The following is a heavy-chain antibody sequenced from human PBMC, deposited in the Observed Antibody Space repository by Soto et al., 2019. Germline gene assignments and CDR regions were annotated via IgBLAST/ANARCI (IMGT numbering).Heavy chain of an antibody. CDR2: INPNSGGT. D-gene: IGHD6-6*01. Sequence: ASVKVSCKASGGTFSSYAISWVRQAPGQGLEWMGGINPNSGGTNYAQKFQGWVTMTRDTSISTAYMELSRLRSDDTAVYYCTRGASIAALVEKRISYYYGMDVWGQGTTVTVSS. CDR1: GGTFSSYA. CDR3: TRGASIAALVEKRISYYYGMDV. V-gene: IGHV1-2*04. J-gene: IGHJ6*02.